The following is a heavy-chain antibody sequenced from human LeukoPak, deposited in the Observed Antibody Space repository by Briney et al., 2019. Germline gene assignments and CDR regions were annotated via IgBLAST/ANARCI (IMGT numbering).Heavy chain of an antibody. CDR3: ARDSSSWSPGNDY. Sequence: PGGSLRLSCAASGFTFSSYSMNWVRQAPGKGLEWVSSISSSSSYIYYADSVKGRFTISRDNAKNSLYLQMNSLRAEDTAVYYCARDSSSWSPGNDYWGQGTLVTVSS. CDR2: ISSSSSYI. V-gene: IGHV3-21*01. J-gene: IGHJ4*02. CDR1: GFTFSSYS. D-gene: IGHD6-13*01.